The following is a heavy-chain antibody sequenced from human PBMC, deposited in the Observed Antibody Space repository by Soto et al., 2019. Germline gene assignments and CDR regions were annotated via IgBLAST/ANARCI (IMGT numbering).Heavy chain of an antibody. J-gene: IGHJ4*02. Sequence: SLRLSCAASGFTFSSYAMSWVRQAPGKGLEWVSAISGSGGSTYYADSVKGRFTISRDNSKNTLYLQMNSLRAEDTAVYYCAKGAGYSSGWYWALFDYWGQGTLVTVPQ. CDR2: ISGSGGST. CDR3: AKGAGYSSGWYWALFDY. CDR1: GFTFSSYA. D-gene: IGHD6-19*01. V-gene: IGHV3-23*01.